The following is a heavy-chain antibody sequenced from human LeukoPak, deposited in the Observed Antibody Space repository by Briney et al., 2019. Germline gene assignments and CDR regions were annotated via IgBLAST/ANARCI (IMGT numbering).Heavy chain of an antibody. CDR3: AKGWSDSGWYDY. CDR2: ISYDGSNK. D-gene: IGHD6-19*01. CDR1: GFTFSSYG. Sequence: GGSLRLSCAASGFTFSSYGMHWVRQAPGKGLEWVAVISYDGSNKYYADSVKGRSTISRDNSKNTLYLQMNSLRAEDTAVYYCAKGWSDSGWYDYWGQGTLVTVSS. V-gene: IGHV3-30*18. J-gene: IGHJ4*02.